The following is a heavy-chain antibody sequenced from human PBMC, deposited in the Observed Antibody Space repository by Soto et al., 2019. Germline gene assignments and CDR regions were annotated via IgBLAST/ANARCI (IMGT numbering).Heavy chain of an antibody. CDR2: IWYDGSNK. V-gene: IGHV3-33*08. CDR1: GCSFSTYA. J-gene: IGHJ4*02. Sequence: PGGSLRLSCAASGCSFSTYAMHWVSQTPGKGLEWVAVIWYDGSNKYYADSVKGRFTISRDNSKNTLYLQMNSLRAEDTAVYYCARGGLLLDYWGQGTLVTVSS. CDR3: ARGGLLLDY. D-gene: IGHD2-21*01.